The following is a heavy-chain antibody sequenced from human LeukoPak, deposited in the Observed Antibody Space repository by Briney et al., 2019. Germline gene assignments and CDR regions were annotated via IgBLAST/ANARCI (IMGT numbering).Heavy chain of an antibody. Sequence: ASVKVSCKASGYTFTSYYMHWVRQAPGQGLEWMGIINPSGGSTSYAQKFQGRVTMTTDTSTSTAYMELRSLRSDDTAVYYCARGRYQWLVYYFDYWGQGTLVTVSS. V-gene: IGHV1-46*01. CDR3: ARGRYQWLVYYFDY. J-gene: IGHJ4*02. CDR2: INPSGGST. D-gene: IGHD6-19*01. CDR1: GYTFTSYY.